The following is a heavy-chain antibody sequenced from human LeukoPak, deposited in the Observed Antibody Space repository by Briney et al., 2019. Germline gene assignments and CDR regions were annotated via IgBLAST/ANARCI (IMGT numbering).Heavy chain of an antibody. CDR1: GFTFSAFS. CDR2: VNRDGSET. V-gene: IGHV3-7*03. CDR3: ARNNGMDV. J-gene: IGHJ6*02. Sequence: GGSLRLSCAASGFTFSAFSMTWVRQVPGRGPEWVANVNRDGSETYYLDSVKGRFTISKDNAKNSLYLQMNSLRAEDTALYHCARNNGMDVWGQGTTVIVSS.